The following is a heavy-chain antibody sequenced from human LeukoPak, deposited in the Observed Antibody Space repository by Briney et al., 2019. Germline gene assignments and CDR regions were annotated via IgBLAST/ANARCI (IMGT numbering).Heavy chain of an antibody. Sequence: SETLSLTCAVYGGSFSGYYWSWIRQPPGKGLEWIGEINHSGSTNYNPSLKSRVTISVDTSKNQFSLKLSSVTAADTAVYYCARGWVSVAGTILYYFDYWGQRTLVTVSS. CDR3: ARGWVSVAGTILYYFDY. CDR2: INHSGST. D-gene: IGHD6-19*01. CDR1: GGSFSGYY. J-gene: IGHJ4*02. V-gene: IGHV4-34*01.